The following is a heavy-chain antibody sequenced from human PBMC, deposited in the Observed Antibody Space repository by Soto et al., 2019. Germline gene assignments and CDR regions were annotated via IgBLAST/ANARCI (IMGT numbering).Heavy chain of an antibody. CDR1: GYSFTIYW. V-gene: IGHV5-10-1*01. CDR3: ARHVAYYYGSGSYYSI. Sequence: PGESLKISCKGSGYSFTIYWISWVRQMPGKGLEWMGRIDPSDSYTNYSPSFQGHVTISADKSISTAYLQWSSLKASDTAMYYCARHVAYYYGSGSYYSIWGQGTMVTVSS. CDR2: IDPSDSYT. D-gene: IGHD3-10*01. J-gene: IGHJ3*02.